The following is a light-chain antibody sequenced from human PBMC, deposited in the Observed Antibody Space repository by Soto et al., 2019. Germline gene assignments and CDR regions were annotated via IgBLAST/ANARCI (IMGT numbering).Light chain of an antibody. V-gene: IGLV1-40*01. CDR3: QSYEGSLTYV. CDR2: GNT. Sequence: QSVLTQPPSVSGAPGQRVTISCTGSSSNIGAGYDVHWYQQLPGTAPKLLIYGNTNRPSGVPDRFSGSKSGTSASLAITGLQAEDEADYYCQSYEGSLTYVFGTGTKVTVL. J-gene: IGLJ1*01. CDR1: SSNIGAGYD.